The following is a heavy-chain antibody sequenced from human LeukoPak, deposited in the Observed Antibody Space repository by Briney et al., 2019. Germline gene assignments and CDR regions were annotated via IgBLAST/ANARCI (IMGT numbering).Heavy chain of an antibody. CDR2: IYYSGST. CDR3: ARDSLVRPYYYDSSGYPKTGFDY. J-gene: IGHJ4*02. Sequence: SETLSLTCTVSGGSVSSGSYYWGWIPQPPGQGLEWVGYIYYSGSTNYKPSLKSRATTSVDTSSNQFSLKLRSVTAADTAVYYCARDSLVRPYYYDSSGYPKTGFDYWGQGTLGTVSS. V-gene: IGHV4-61*01. D-gene: IGHD3-22*01. CDR1: GGSVSSGSYY.